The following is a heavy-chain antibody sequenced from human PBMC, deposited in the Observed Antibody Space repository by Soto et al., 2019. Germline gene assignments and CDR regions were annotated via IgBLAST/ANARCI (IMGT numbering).Heavy chain of an antibody. CDR2: IWYDGSNK. V-gene: IGHV3-33*01. J-gene: IGHJ4*02. Sequence: QVQLVESGGGVVQPGRSLRLSCAASGFTFSSYGMHWVRQAPGKGLEWVAVIWYDGSNKYYADSVKGRFTISRDNSKNTLYLQMNSLRAEDTAVYYCARGFRGTAMVVYNWGQGPLVTVSS. CDR3: ARGFRGTAMVVYN. D-gene: IGHD5-18*01. CDR1: GFTFSSYG.